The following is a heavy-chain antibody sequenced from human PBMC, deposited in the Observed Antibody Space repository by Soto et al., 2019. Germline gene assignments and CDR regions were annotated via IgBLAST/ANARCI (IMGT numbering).Heavy chain of an antibody. V-gene: IGHV1-18*01. D-gene: IGHD3-9*01. J-gene: IGHJ4*02. Sequence: GASVKVSCKASGYTFTSYGISWVRQAPGQGLEWIGWISAYNGNTNYAQKLQGRVTMTTDTSTSTAYMELRSLRSDDTAVYYCASSNSYDILTGYRGPPLRYWGQGTLVTVS. CDR3: ASSNSYDILTGYRGPPLRY. CDR1: GYTFTSYG. CDR2: ISAYNGNT.